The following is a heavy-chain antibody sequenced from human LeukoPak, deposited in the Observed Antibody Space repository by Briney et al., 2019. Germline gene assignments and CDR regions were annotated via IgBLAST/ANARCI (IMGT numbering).Heavy chain of an antibody. CDR2: IYYSERT. J-gene: IGHJ4*02. CDR1: GGSISSSNNY. V-gene: IGHV4-39*07. CDR3: ARDRYNYRCDF. Sequence: SDTLSLTCTLSGGSISSSNNYGGWIRQPPGKGLEWIGGIYYSERTYYNPSRTSRVTISVDTSKNQFSLRLSSVTAGDTAVYYCARDRYNYRCDFWGQGTLVTVSS. D-gene: IGHD5-24*01.